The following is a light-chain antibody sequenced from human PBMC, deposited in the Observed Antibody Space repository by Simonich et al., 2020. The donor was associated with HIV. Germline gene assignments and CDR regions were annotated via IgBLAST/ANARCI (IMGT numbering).Light chain of an antibody. V-gene: IGLV2-14*01. Sequence: QSALTQPASVSGSPGQSITISCTGTSSDVRVYDYVSWYQKHPGKAPKLMIYDVRTRPSGVSIRFSGSKSGNTASLTISGLQAEDEADYYCSSYTSSVTWVFGGGTKLTVL. CDR3: SSYTSSVTWV. J-gene: IGLJ3*02. CDR1: SSDVRVYDY. CDR2: DVR.